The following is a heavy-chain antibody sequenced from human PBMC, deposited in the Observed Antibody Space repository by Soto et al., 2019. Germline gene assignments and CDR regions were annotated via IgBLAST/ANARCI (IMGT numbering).Heavy chain of an antibody. CDR3: ARVEXTAMAHFGLDYYYGMDV. D-gene: IGHD5-18*01. CDR1: GGSISSSNW. CDR2: IYHSGST. V-gene: IGHV4-4*02. Sequence: SETLSLTCAVSGGSISSSNWWSWVRQPPGKELEWIGEIYHSGSTNYNPSLKSRVTISVDKSKNQFSLKLSSVTAADTAVYYCARVEXTAMAHFGLDYYYGMDVWGQGTTVTVSS. J-gene: IGHJ6*02.